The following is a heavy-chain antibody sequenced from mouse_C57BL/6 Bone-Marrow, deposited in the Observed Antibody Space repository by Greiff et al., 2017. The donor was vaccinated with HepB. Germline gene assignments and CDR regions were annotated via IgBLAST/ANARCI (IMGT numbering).Heavy chain of an antibody. V-gene: IGHV5-12*01. J-gene: IGHJ1*03. CDR3: ARPSYYYGSWYFDV. D-gene: IGHD1-1*01. CDR2: ISNGGGST. CDR1: GFTFSDYY. Sequence: EVKLVESGGGLVQPGGSLKLSCAASGFTFSDYYMYWVRQTPEKRLEWVAYISNGGGSTYYPDTVKGRFPISRDNAKNTLYLQMSRLKSEDTAMYYCARPSYYYGSWYFDVWGTGTTVTVSS.